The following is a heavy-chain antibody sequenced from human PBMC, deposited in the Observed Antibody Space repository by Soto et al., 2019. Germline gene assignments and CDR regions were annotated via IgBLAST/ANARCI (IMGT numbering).Heavy chain of an antibody. CDR2: IDYSGSRT. CDR1: GFTFSSHE. J-gene: IGHJ4*02. CDR3: ARHPTKKGGDYFDY. Sequence: EVQLVESGGGLVQPGGSLRLSCAASGFTFSSHEMNWVRQAPGKGLEWVSYIDYSGSRTDYADSVKGRFTISRDNAKNSLYLQMYSLRAEDTAVYYCARHPTKKGGDYFDYWGQGTLVTVSS. D-gene: IGHD3-16*01. V-gene: IGHV3-48*03.